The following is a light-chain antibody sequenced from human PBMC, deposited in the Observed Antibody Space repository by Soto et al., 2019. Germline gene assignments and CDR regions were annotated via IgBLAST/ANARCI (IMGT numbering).Light chain of an antibody. CDR2: GAS. J-gene: IGKJ1*01. Sequence: EIVLTQSPGTLSLSPGEIATLSCSASQSVSSSYLAWYQPKPGQAPRLLIYGASSRATGIPDRFSGSGSGTDFTLTISRLEPEDFAVYYCQQYGSSPRTCGQGTKGDIK. V-gene: IGKV3-20*01. CDR3: QQYGSSPRT. CDR1: QSVSSSY.